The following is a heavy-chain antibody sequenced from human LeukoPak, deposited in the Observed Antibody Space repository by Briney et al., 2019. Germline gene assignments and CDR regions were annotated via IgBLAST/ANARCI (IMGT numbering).Heavy chain of an antibody. D-gene: IGHD3-22*01. Sequence: GGSLRLSCAASGFTFSNYGMHWVRQAPGKGLEWVAIIWYDGSNKYYADSVKGRFTISRDNSKNTLYLQMNSLRAEDTAVYYCARGVITVDYWGQGALVTVSS. V-gene: IGHV3-33*01. CDR3: ARGVITVDY. J-gene: IGHJ4*02. CDR1: GFTFSNYG. CDR2: IWYDGSNK.